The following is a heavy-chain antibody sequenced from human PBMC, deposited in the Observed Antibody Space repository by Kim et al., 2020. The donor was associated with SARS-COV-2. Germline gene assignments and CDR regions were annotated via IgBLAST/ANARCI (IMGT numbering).Heavy chain of an antibody. CDR3: AKARTTMIVVVITTGYYYGMDV. CDR2: ISGSGGST. Sequence: GGSLRLSCAASGFTFSSYAMSWVRQAPGKGLEWVSAISGSGGSTYYADSVKGRFTISRDNSKNTLYLQMNSLRAEDTAVYYCAKARTTMIVVVITTGYYYGMDVWGQEPADTVSS. CDR1: GFTFSSYA. J-gene: IGHJ6*02. V-gene: IGHV3-23*01. D-gene: IGHD3-22*01.